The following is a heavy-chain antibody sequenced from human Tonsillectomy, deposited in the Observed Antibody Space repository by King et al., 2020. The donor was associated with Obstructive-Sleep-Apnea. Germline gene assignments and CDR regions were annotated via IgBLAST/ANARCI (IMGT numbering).Heavy chain of an antibody. V-gene: IGHV3-7*01. CDR3: AAYMNGNDY. CDR2: IKQDGSEK. D-gene: IGHD2-21*01. J-gene: IGHJ4*02. CDR1: GFTFRSYW. Sequence: VQLVESGGGLVQPGGSLRLSCETSGFTFRSYWMTWVRQAPGKGLEWVANIKQDGSEKNYVDSVKGRFTISRDNTKNSLYLQMNNLRVEDTDVYYCAAYMNGNDYWGQGTLVTVSS.